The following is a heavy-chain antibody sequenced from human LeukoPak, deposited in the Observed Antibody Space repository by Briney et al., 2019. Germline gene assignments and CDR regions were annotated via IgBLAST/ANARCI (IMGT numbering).Heavy chain of an antibody. CDR2: ISYDGSNK. V-gene: IGHV3-30-3*01. CDR1: GFTFSSYA. J-gene: IGHJ5*02. Sequence: GRSLRLSCAASGFTFSSYAMHWVRQAPGKGLEWMAVISYDGSNKYYADSVKGRFTISRDNSKNTLYLQMNSLRAEDTAVYYCAKDRARDIVVVPAAPTNWFDPWGQGTLVTVSS. D-gene: IGHD2-2*01. CDR3: AKDRARDIVVVPAAPTNWFDP.